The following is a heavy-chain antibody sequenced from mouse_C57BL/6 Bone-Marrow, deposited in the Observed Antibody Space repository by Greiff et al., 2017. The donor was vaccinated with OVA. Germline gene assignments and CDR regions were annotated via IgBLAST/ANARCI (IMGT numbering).Heavy chain of an antibody. J-gene: IGHJ3*01. CDR1: GYTFTDYY. Sequence: QVQLQQSGAELVKPGASVKISCKASGYTFTDYYINWVKQRPGQGLEWIGKIGPGSGSTYYNEKFTGKATLTADKSSSTAYMQLSSLASEDSAGYFGARRYYGSSWFAYWGQGTLVTVSA. CDR3: ARRYYGSSWFAY. D-gene: IGHD1-1*01. CDR2: IGPGSGST. V-gene: IGHV1-77*01.